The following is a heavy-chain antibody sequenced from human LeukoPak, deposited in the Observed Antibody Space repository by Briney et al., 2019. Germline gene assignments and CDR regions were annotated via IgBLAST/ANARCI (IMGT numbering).Heavy chain of an antibody. CDR1: GGTFSSYA. CDR3: ARDLCYCSSTSCCSGWFDP. CDR2: IIPIFGTA. D-gene: IGHD2-2*01. Sequence: SVKVSCKASGGTFSSYAISWVRQAPGQGLEWMGGIIPIFGTANYAQKFQGRVTITADESTGTAYMELSSLRSEDTAVYYCARDLCYCSSTSCCSGWFDPWGQGTLVTVSS. V-gene: IGHV1-69*01. J-gene: IGHJ5*02.